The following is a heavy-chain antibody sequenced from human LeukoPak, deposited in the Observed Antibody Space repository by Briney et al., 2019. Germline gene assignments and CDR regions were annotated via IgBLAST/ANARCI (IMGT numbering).Heavy chain of an antibody. V-gene: IGHV1-18*01. CDR3: ARVSLLWFGEPNYFDY. D-gene: IGHD3-10*01. Sequence: GASVKVSCKAYGYTFTSYGISWVRQAPGQGLEWMGWISAYNGNTNYAQKLQGRVTMTTDTSTSTAYMELRSLRSDDTAVYYCARVSLLWFGEPNYFDYWGQGTLVSVSS. J-gene: IGHJ4*02. CDR2: ISAYNGNT. CDR1: GYTFTSYG.